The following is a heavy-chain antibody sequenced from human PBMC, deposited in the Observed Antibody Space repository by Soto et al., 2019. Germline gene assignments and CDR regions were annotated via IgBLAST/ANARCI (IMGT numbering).Heavy chain of an antibody. D-gene: IGHD3-16*02. Sequence: EVQLVESGGGLVQPGRSLRLSCAASGFKFRDYWMSWVRQAPGKGLEWVGNIKHDTSEAHYADSVKGRFTITRDNIKNFVFLQMNGLRADDTASYYCARDGLLFSGPYRPSRFDYWGLGTQVTVSS. CDR1: GFKFRDYW. J-gene: IGHJ4*02. V-gene: IGHV3-7*03. CDR3: ARDGLLFSGPYRPSRFDY. CDR2: IKHDTSEA.